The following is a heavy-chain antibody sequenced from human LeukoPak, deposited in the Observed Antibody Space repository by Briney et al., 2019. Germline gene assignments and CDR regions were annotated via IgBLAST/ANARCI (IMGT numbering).Heavy chain of an antibody. D-gene: IGHD1-1*01. CDR1: GGTFSSYP. V-gene: IGHV1-69*13. CDR3: AREDWNDGVTGYYGMDV. CDR2: IIPIFGTA. Sequence: SVKVSCKASGGTFSSYPISWVRQAPGQGLKWMGGIIPIFGTASYAQKFQGRVTITADESTSTAYMELSSLRSEDTAVYYCAREDWNDGVTGYYGMDVWGKGTTVTVSS. J-gene: IGHJ6*04.